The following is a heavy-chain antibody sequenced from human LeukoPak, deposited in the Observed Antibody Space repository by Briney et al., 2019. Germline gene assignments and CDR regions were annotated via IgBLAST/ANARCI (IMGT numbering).Heavy chain of an antibody. Sequence: SGGSLRLSCAASGFTFSNYGMSWVRQAPGKGLEWVSAISDSGAGTYYADSVKGRFTISRDNAKNSPYLQMNSLRAEDTAVYYCARDRSITMVRRSGDQG. D-gene: IGHD3-10*01. J-gene: IGHJ1*01. CDR1: GFTFSNYG. CDR2: ISDSGAGT. V-gene: IGHV3-23*01. CDR3: ARDRSITMVRRS.